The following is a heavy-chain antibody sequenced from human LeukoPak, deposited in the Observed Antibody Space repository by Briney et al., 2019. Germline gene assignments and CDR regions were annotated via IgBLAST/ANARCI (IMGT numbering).Heavy chain of an antibody. V-gene: IGHV3-48*01. CDR3: AREGLLWFREYYFDY. D-gene: IGHD3-10*01. CDR1: GFTFSSYS. J-gene: IGHJ4*02. Sequence: PGGSLRLSCAASGFTFSSYSMNWVRQAPGKGLEWISYIISTGSTTYYADSVKGRFTISRDNANNSLYLQMNSLRAEDTAVYYCAREGLLWFREYYFDYWGQGTLVTVSS. CDR2: IISTGSTT.